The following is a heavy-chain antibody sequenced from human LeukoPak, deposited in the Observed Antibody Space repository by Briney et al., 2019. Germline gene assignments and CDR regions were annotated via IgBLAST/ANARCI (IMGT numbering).Heavy chain of an antibody. J-gene: IGHJ4*02. Sequence: ASVKVSCKASGGTFSSYAISWVRQAPGQGLEWMGRIIPIFGTANYAQKFQGRVTITTDESTSTAYMELSSLRSEDTAVYYCAMGPAMVNFDYWGQRTLVTVSS. CDR1: GGTFSSYA. CDR2: IIPIFGTA. V-gene: IGHV1-69*05. CDR3: AMGPAMVNFDY. D-gene: IGHD5-18*01.